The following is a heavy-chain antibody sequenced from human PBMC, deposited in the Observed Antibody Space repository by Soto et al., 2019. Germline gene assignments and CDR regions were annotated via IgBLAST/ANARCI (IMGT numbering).Heavy chain of an antibody. D-gene: IGHD3-10*01. CDR1: GFTFSSYG. V-gene: IGHV3-30*18. CDR2: ISYDGSNK. J-gene: IGHJ6*02. CDR3: AKGGKLWFGESYYYGMDV. Sequence: QVQLVESGGGVVQPGRSLRLSCAASGFTFSSYGMHWVRQAPGKGLEWVAVISYDGSNKYYADSVKGRFTISRDNSKNTLYLQMNSLRAEDTAVYYCAKGGKLWFGESYYYGMDVWGQGTTVTVYS.